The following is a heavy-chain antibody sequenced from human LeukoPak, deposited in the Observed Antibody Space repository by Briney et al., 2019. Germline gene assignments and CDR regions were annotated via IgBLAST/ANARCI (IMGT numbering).Heavy chain of an antibody. D-gene: IGHD2-15*01. CDR3: ARGGVQGYCSGGSCPLDY. J-gene: IGHJ4*02. CDR2: INHSGST. CDR1: GGSFSGYY. Sequence: SETLSLTCAVYGGSFSGYYWSWLRPPPGKGLEWIGEINHSGSTNYNPSLKSRVTISVDTSKNQFSLKLSSVTAADTAVYYCARGGVQGYCSGGSCPLDYWGQGTLVTVSS. V-gene: IGHV4-34*01.